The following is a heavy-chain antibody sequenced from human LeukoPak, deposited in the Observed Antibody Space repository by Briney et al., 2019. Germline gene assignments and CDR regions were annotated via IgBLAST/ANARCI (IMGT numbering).Heavy chain of an antibody. CDR3: AGDLNRYNWDPIYFDP. V-gene: IGHV1-18*01. J-gene: IGHJ5*02. CDR2: ISTYNGNT. D-gene: IGHD1-20*01. Sequence: VASVKVSCKASGYTFTSNGISWVRQAPGQGLEWIGWISTYNGNTKYAQRFQGRVTMTTDTFTNTAYMELRSLRSDDTAIYYCAGDLNRYNWDPIYFDPWGQGSLVTVSS. CDR1: GYTFTSNG.